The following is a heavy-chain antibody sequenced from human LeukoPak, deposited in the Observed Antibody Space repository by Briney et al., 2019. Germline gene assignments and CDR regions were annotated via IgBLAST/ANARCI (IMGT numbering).Heavy chain of an antibody. D-gene: IGHD3-9*01. CDR3: ARRVRVAPPTYYDILTGYYSNWFDP. V-gene: IGHV5-51*01. J-gene: IGHJ5*02. CDR1: GYSFTSYW. CDR2: IYPGDSDT. Sequence: GESLKISCKGSGYSFTSYWIGWVRQMPGKGLEWMGIIYPGDSDTRYSPSFQGQVTISADKSISTAYLQWSSLKASDTAMYYCARRVRVAPPTYYDILTGYYSNWFDPWGQGTLVTVSS.